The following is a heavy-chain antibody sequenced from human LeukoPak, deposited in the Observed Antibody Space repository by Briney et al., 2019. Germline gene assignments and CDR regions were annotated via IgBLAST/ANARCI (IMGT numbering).Heavy chain of an antibody. CDR3: AGEAVAGTFDY. CDR2: ISYDGSNK. D-gene: IGHD6-19*01. CDR1: GFTFSSYG. Sequence: GRSLRLSCAASGFTFSSYGMHWVRQAPGKGLEWVAVISYDGSNKYYADSVKGRFTISRDNSKNTLYLQMNSLRAEDTAVYYCAGEAVAGTFDYWGQGTLVTVSS. V-gene: IGHV3-30*03. J-gene: IGHJ4*02.